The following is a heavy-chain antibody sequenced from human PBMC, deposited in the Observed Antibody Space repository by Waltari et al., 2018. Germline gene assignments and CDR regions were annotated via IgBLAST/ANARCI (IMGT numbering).Heavy chain of an antibody. CDR3: ALEYSTSSGGFDI. V-gene: IGHV3-30-3*01. CDR2: ISYDGSNN. J-gene: IGHJ3*02. Sequence: QVQLVESGGGVVQPGRSLRLSCTASGFTFDKCTMHWVRQAPGKGLERVAGISYDGSNNYYGDAVKGRFTISRDNSKNTLSLQMNSLRTEDTAVYHCALEYSTSSGGFDIWGQGTMVTVSS. D-gene: IGHD6-6*01. CDR1: GFTFDKCT.